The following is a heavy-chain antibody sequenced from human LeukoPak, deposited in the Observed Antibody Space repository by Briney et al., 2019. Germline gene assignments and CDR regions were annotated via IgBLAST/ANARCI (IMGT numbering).Heavy chain of an antibody. J-gene: IGHJ6*02. CDR1: GGSISSSSYY. CDR2: IYYSGST. D-gene: IGHD6-13*01. V-gene: IGHV4-39*01. Sequence: PSETLSLTCTVSGGSISSSSYYWGWIRQPPGQGLEWIGSIYYSGSTYYNPSLKSRVTISVDTSKNQFSLKLTSVTAADTAVYYCARGAAGSYYYYGMDVWGQGTTATVSS. CDR3: ARGAAGSYYYYGMDV.